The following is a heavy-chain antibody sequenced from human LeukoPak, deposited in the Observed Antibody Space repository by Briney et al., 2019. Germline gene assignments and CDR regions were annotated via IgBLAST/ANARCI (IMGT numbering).Heavy chain of an antibody. J-gene: IGHJ4*02. CDR3: ARGYYYDSSGYVKY. V-gene: IGHV1-2*02. Sequence: ASVKVSCKASGYTFTGYYMHWVRQAPGQGLEWMGWINPNSGGTNYAQKFQGRVTMTRDTSISTAYMELSRLRSDDTAVYYCARGYYYDSSGYVKYRGQGTLVTVSS. CDR2: INPNSGGT. CDR1: GYTFTGYY. D-gene: IGHD3-22*01.